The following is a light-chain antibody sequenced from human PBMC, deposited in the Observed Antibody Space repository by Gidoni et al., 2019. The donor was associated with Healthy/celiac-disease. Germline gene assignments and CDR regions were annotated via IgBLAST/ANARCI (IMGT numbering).Light chain of an antibody. Sequence: QSALTQPASVSGSPGQSITISCTGTSSDVGGYNYVSWYQQHPGKAPKLMIYEVSNRPSGVPDRFSGSKSGNTASLTISGLQAEDEADYYRSSYTSSSTLYVVFGGGTKLTVL. J-gene: IGLJ2*01. V-gene: IGLV2-14*01. CDR3: SSYTSSSTLYVV. CDR2: EVS. CDR1: SSDVGGYNY.